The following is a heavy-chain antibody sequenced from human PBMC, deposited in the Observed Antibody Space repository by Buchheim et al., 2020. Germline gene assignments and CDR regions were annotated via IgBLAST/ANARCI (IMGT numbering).Heavy chain of an antibody. CDR2: IWYDGSNK. D-gene: IGHD3-10*01. V-gene: IGHV3-33*01. CDR3: ARGITTRGALDY. J-gene: IGHJ4*02. Sequence: QVQLVESGGGVVQPGRSLRLSCAASGFTFSSYGMHWVRQAPGKGLEWVAVIWYDGSNKHYADFVKGRFPIYSDNSKNTLYLQMNSLRAEDTAVYYCARGITTRGALDYWGQGTL. CDR1: GFTFSSYG.